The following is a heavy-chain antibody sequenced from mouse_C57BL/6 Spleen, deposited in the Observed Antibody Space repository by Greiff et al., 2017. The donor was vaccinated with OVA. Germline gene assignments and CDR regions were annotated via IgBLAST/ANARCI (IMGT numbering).Heavy chain of an antibody. Sequence: VQLQQSGPELVKPGASVKISCKASGYTFTDYYINWVKQSHGKSLEWIGDINPNNGGTSYNQKFKGKATLTVDKSSSTAYMELRSLTSEDSAVYYCAKGSSYLDYWGQGTTLTVSS. D-gene: IGHD1-1*01. CDR3: AKGSSYLDY. V-gene: IGHV1-26*01. CDR1: GYTFTDYY. J-gene: IGHJ2*01. CDR2: INPNNGGT.